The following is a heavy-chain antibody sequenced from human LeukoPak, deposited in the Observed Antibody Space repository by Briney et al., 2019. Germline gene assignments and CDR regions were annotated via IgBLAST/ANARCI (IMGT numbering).Heavy chain of an antibody. V-gene: IGHV4-31*03. D-gene: IGHD3-10*01. Sequence: PSQTLSLTCTVSGASVGSVGYYWNWIRQRPGKGLEWIGYIYYTGTAYYNPSLKSRAAISLDASKNQFSLSLSSVTAADTALYFCARNSQFGELSFDYWGQGTLLTASS. CDR3: ARNSQFGELSFDY. CDR1: GASVGSVGYY. J-gene: IGHJ4*02. CDR2: IYYTGTA.